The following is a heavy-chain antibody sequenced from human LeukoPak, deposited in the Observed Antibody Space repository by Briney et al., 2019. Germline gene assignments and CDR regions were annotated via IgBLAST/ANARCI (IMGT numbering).Heavy chain of an antibody. CDR1: GLTFSNYW. J-gene: IGHJ4*02. D-gene: IGHD5-24*01. CDR3: AKDGYNQGPFDY. Sequence: PGGSLRLSCAASGLTFSNYWMSWVRQAPGKGLEWVANIKEDGSEKYYVDSVKGRFTISRDNARNSLYLQMNSLRAEDTAVYYCAKDGYNQGPFDYWGQGTLVTVSS. V-gene: IGHV3-7*01. CDR2: IKEDGSEK.